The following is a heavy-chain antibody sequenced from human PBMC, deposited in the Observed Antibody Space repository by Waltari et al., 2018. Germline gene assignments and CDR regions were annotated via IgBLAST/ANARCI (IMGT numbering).Heavy chain of an antibody. Sequence: EVQLVESGGGVVRPGGSLRLSCAASGFTFDKYGMSWVRQVPGKGREWVSHIHWSGGSTGYAESVKGRFTISRDNAKQSLYLEMNSLRVEDTALYHCTRDRHDFWSGPNWFDPWGQGTLVTVSS. J-gene: IGHJ5*02. V-gene: IGHV3-20*01. CDR3: TRDRHDFWSGPNWFDP. D-gene: IGHD3-3*01. CDR2: IHWSGGST. CDR1: GFTFDKYG.